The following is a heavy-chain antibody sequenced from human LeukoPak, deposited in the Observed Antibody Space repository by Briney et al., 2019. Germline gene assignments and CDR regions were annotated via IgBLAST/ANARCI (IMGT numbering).Heavy chain of an antibody. CDR3: AKPYYYDSRIDP. CDR1: GVSISSGDYY. V-gene: IGHV4-30-4*01. CDR2: MYYSGST. J-gene: IGHJ5*02. D-gene: IGHD3-22*01. Sequence: PSETLSLTCTVSGVSISSGDYYWSWIRQPPGKGLEWIGYMYYSGSTYYNPSLKSRVTISADTSKNQFSLKLSSVTAADTAVYYCAKPYYYDSRIDPWGQGTLVTVSS.